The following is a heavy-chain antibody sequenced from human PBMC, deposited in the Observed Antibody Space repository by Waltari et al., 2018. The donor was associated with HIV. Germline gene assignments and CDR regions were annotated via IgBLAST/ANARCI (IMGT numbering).Heavy chain of an antibody. CDR1: GFTFDDYA. CDR3: AKDWGGGGDDLTSNWFDP. V-gene: IGHV3-9*01. Sequence: EYRGGLVQPGRSLRLSCAASGFTFDDYAMHWVRQAPGKGLEWVSGISWNSGSTGYADSVKGRFTISRDNAKNSLYLQMNSLRAEDTALYYCAKDWGGGGDDLTSNWFDPWGQGTLVTVSS. CDR2: ISWNSGST. D-gene: IGHD2-21*02. J-gene: IGHJ5*02.